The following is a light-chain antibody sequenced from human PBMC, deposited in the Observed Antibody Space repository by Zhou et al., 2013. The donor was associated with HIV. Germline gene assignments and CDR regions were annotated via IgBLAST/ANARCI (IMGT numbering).Light chain of an antibody. CDR3: QQSYSTPRES. Sequence: DIQMTQSPSSLSASVGDRVTITCRASQSISRYLNWYQQKPGKAPKLLIYAASSLQSGVPSRFSGSGSGTDFTLTISSLQPEDFATYYCQQSYSTPRESFGQGTKLEIK. J-gene: IGKJ2*03. V-gene: IGKV1-39*01. CDR1: QSISRY. CDR2: AAS.